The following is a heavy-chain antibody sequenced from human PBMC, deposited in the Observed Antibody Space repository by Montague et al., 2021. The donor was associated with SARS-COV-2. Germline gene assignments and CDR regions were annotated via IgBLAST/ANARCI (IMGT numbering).Heavy chain of an antibody. V-gene: IGHV4-39*01. D-gene: IGHD3-3*01. Sequence: TLSLTCTASGGSISSSSYYWGWIRQPPGKGLEWIGSIYYSGSTYYNPSLKSRVTISVDTSKNQFSLKLSSVTAADTAVYYCARKASRGITIFGVVTASYYFDYWGQGTLVTVSS. CDR1: GGSISSSSYY. CDR3: ARKASRGITIFGVVTASYYFDY. CDR2: IYYSGST. J-gene: IGHJ4*02.